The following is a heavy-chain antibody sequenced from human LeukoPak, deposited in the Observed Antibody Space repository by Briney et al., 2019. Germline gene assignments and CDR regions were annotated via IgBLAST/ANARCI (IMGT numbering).Heavy chain of an antibody. D-gene: IGHD3-3*01. CDR1: GYTFTDYY. V-gene: IGHV1-2*02. Sequence: ASVKVSCKALGYTFTDYYMHWVRQAPGQGLEWMGWIHGNSGDTKYAQKFQGRVTMTRDTSISTAYMELSRLISDDTAIYYCARVQTTGPLEWLYWGQGALVTVSS. CDR2: IHGNSGDT. J-gene: IGHJ4*02. CDR3: ARVQTTGPLEWLY.